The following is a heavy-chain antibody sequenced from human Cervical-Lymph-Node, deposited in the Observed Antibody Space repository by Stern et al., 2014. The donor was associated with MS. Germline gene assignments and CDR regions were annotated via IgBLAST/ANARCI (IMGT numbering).Heavy chain of an antibody. CDR1: GFTVSRDY. D-gene: IGHD1-1*01. Sequence: DVQLVESGGGVIQPGGSLRLSCTASGFTVSRDYMTWVRQAPGQGLEWVSLITNVGITFYTDSVKGRFTISRDDSKNTVYLHMTSLRAEDTAMYYCARDTSSPERSDWWGQGTLVTVSS. J-gene: IGHJ4*02. CDR3: ARDTSSPERSDW. CDR2: ITNVGIT. V-gene: IGHV3-53*01.